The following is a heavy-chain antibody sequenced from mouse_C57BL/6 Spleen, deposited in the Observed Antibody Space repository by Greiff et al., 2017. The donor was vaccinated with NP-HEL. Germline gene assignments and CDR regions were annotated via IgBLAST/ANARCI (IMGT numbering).Heavy chain of an antibody. CDR2: IDPSDSYT. CDR3: ARKTAQAYFDY. V-gene: IGHV1-69*01. D-gene: IGHD3-2*02. J-gene: IGHJ2*01. Sequence: QVQLQQPGAELVMPGASVKLSCKASGYTFTSYWMHWVKQRPGQGLEWIGEIDPSDSYTNSTQKFKGTSTLTVDKSSSTAYMQLSSRTSEDSAVYDCARKTAQAYFDYWGQGTTLTVSS. CDR1: GYTFTSYW.